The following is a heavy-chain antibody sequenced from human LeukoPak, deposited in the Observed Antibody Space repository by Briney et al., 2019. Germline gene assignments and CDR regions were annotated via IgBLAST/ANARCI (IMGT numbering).Heavy chain of an antibody. CDR3: AKVAAAGTKYSDY. CDR1: GFTFNSYA. CDR2: ISDRGGGS. J-gene: IGHJ4*02. Sequence: LAGGSLRLSCAASGFTFNSYAMSWVRQAPGKGLEWVSTISDRGGGSYYADSVKGRFTISRDNSKNTLYLQMNSLRAEDTAVYYCAKVAAAGTKYSDYWGQGTLVTVSS. V-gene: IGHV3-23*01. D-gene: IGHD6-13*01.